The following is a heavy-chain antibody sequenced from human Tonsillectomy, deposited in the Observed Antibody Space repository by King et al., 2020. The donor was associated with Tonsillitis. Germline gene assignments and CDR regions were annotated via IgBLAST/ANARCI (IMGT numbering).Heavy chain of an antibody. D-gene: IGHD5-18*01. Sequence: EVKLVQSGAEVKKPGESLKISCQGSGYSFTSYWIGWVRQMPGKGLEWMGTIYPGDSDTRYSPSFQGQVTISVDKSSSTAYLQRSSLKASDTAMYYCARHSRYSTMYGMDVWGQGTTVTVSS. J-gene: IGHJ6*02. V-gene: IGHV5-51*01. CDR1: GYSFTSYW. CDR3: ARHSRYSTMYGMDV. CDR2: IYPGDSDT.